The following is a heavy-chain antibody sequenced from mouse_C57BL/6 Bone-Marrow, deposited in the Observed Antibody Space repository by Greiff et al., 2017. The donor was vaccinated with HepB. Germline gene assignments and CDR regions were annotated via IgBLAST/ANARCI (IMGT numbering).Heavy chain of an antibody. CDR2: IYPGSGST. Sequence: QVQLQQPGAELVKPGASVKMSCKASGYTFTSYWITWVKQRPGQGLEWIGDIYPGSGSTNYNEKFKSKATLTVDTSSSTAYMQLSSLTSEDSAVYYCASRGITTVVASYYFDYWGQGTTLTVSS. CDR3: ASRGITTVVASYYFDY. V-gene: IGHV1-55*01. D-gene: IGHD1-1*01. J-gene: IGHJ2*01. CDR1: GYTFTSYW.